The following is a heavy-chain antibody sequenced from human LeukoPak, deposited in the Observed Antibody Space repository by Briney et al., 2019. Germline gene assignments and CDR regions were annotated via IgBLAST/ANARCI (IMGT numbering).Heavy chain of an antibody. CDR1: GYTFTSYY. D-gene: IGHD2-2*01. V-gene: IGHV1-46*01. Sequence: GASVKVSCKASGYTFTSYYMYWVRQAPGQGLEWMGIINPSGGSTSYAQKFQGRVTMTRDMSTSTVYMELSSLRSEDTAVYYCARARGGDIVVVPAYPYAFDIWGQGTMVTVSS. CDR3: ARARGGDIVVVPAYPYAFDI. CDR2: INPSGGST. J-gene: IGHJ3*02.